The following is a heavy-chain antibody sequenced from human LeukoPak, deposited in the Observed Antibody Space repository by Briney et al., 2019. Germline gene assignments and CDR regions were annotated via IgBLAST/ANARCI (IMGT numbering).Heavy chain of an antibody. V-gene: IGHV1-69*04. D-gene: IGHD4-23*01. CDR3: ARDPLPTVVTWGAFDI. Sequence: SVKVSCKASGGTFSSYAISWVRQAPGQGPEWMGRIIPIFGIANYAQKFQGRVTITADKSTSTAYMELSSLRSEDTAVYYCARDPLPTVVTWGAFDIWGQGTMVTVSS. CDR1: GGTFSSYA. J-gene: IGHJ3*02. CDR2: IIPIFGIA.